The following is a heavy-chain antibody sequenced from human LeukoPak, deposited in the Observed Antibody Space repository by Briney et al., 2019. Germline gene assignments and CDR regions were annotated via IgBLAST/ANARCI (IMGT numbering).Heavy chain of an antibody. CDR1: GGSIISSSYY. CDR3: ARQVADSKLYYFDY. Sequence: PSETLSLTCTVSGGSIISSSYYWGWIRQPPGKGLEWIGSIYYSGSTYYNPSLKSRVTISVDTSKNQFSLKLSSVTAADTAVYYCARQVADSKLYYFDYWGQGTLVTVSS. D-gene: IGHD5-12*01. V-gene: IGHV4-39*01. J-gene: IGHJ4*02. CDR2: IYYSGST.